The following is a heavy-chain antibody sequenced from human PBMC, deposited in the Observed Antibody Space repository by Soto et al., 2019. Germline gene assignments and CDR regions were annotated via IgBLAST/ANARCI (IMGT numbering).Heavy chain of an antibody. CDR2: IIPIFGTA. Sequence: QVQLVQSGAEVKKPGSSVKVSCKASGGTFSSYAISWVRQAPGQGLEWMGGIIPIFGTANYAQKFQGRVTITADESTSTDYMELSSLRSEDTAVYYCARGIAVAGRYYYYGMDVWGQGTTVTVSS. CDR1: GGTFSSYA. J-gene: IGHJ6*02. CDR3: ARGIAVAGRYYYYGMDV. D-gene: IGHD6-19*01. V-gene: IGHV1-69*01.